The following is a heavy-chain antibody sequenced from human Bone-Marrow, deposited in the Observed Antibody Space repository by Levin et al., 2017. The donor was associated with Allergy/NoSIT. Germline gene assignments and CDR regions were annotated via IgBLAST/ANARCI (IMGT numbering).Heavy chain of an antibody. CDR3: AKGVVPYAIYYMDV. Sequence: QAGGSLRLSCAASGFTLSSYAMSWVRQAPGKGLEWVSAIKGSGDNTYYADSVKGRFTISRDNSKNTLYLQMNSLRAEDTAVYYCAKGVVPYAIYYMDVWGKGTTVTVSS. D-gene: IGHD2-2*01. V-gene: IGHV3-23*01. CDR2: IKGSGDNT. CDR1: GFTLSSYA. J-gene: IGHJ6*03.